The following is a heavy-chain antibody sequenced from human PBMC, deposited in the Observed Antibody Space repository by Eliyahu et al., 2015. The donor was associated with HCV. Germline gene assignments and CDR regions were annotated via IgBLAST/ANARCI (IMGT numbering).Heavy chain of an antibody. CDR1: GGSFSGYY. Sequence: QVQLQQWGAGLLKPSETLSLXCAVYGGSFSGYYXSWIRQPPGKGLEWIGEINHSGSTNYNPSLKSRVTISVDTSKNQXSLKLSSVTAADTAVYYCARQKNGGVDYWGQGTLVTVSS. CDR2: INHSGST. J-gene: IGHJ4*02. D-gene: IGHD1-1*01. CDR3: ARQKNGGVDY. V-gene: IGHV4-34*01.